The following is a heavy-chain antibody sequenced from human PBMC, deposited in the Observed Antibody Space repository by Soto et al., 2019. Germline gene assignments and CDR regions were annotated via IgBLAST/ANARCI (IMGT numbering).Heavy chain of an antibody. CDR3: ATWHEREHAFDV. D-gene: IGHD1-1*01. Sequence: DVQLVESGGGLIQRGGSLRLSCAAFGLTISGKNYVAWVRQAPGKGLEWVSALYDVDGSFYADSVTGRFTTSSDSSKTTVYLPMNDLRPDDTAVYYCATWHEREHAFDVWGQGTTVTISS. V-gene: IGHV3-53*01. CDR2: LYDVDGS. CDR1: GLTISGKNY. J-gene: IGHJ3*01.